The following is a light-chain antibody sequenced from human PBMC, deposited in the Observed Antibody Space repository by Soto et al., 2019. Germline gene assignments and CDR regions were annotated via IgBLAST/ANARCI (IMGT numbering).Light chain of an antibody. V-gene: IGLV1-47*01. CDR3: AAWDDSLSAV. Sequence: QSVLTQPPSASGTPGQRVTISCSGSSSNIGSNYVYWYQQLPGTAPKLLIYRNNQRPSGVPDRFSGSKSGTSASLAISGLRSEDEAEYYCAAWDDSLSAVFGGGTKLTVL. CDR1: SSNIGSNY. CDR2: RNN. J-gene: IGLJ2*01.